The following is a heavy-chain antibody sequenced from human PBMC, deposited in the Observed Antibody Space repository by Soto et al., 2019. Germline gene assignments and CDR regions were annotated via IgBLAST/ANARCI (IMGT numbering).Heavy chain of an antibody. J-gene: IGHJ6*02. V-gene: IGHV3-21*01. CDR3: AREYTAWPLAYGLDV. CDR2: ISSRSDI. Sequence: GGSLRLSCVGSGFTFSTYSINWVRQAPGKGLERVSSISSRSDIYYADSVKGRFTISRDNAKNSVSLQMNSLRAEDTAVYYCAREYTAWPLAYGLDVWVQGXTVTVSS. D-gene: IGHD2-2*02. CDR1: GFTFSTYS.